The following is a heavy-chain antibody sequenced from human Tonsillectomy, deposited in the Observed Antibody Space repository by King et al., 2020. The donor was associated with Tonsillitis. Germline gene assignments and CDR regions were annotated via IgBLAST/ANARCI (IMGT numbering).Heavy chain of an antibody. CDR2: ISKTGNNT. J-gene: IGHJ4*02. CDR3: VKDGHGVGDF. V-gene: IGHV3-64*05. D-gene: IGHD4-17*01. Sequence: VQLVESGGGLVQPGGSLRLSCSASGFNFNNYAMQWVRQAPGKGMEYVAAISKTGNNTFYGDPVKGRFTISRDNSKNTLYVQMSSLRVEDTAVYYCVKDGHGVGDFWGQGTLVTVSS. CDR1: GFNFNNYA.